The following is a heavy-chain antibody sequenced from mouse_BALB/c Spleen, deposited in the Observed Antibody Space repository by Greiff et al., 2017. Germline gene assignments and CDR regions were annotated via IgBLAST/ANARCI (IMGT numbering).Heavy chain of an antibody. D-gene: IGHD2-3*01. Sequence: QVQLKESGAELVRPGTSVKVSCKASGYAFTNYLIEWVKQRPGQGLEWIGVINPGSGGTNYNEKFKGKATLTADKSSSTAYMQLSSLTSDDSAVYFCARYEGSFDYWGQGTTLTVSS. CDR1: GYAFTNYL. CDR3: ARYEGSFDY. V-gene: IGHV1-54*03. J-gene: IGHJ2*01. CDR2: INPGSGGT.